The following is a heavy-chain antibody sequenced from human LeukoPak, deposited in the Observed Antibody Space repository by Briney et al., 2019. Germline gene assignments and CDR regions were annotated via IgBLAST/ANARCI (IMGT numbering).Heavy chain of an antibody. CDR3: ARWSSWMMEFDY. V-gene: IGHV4-61*02. CDR2: IYTSGST. Sequence: SETLSLTCTVSGYSISNGHYWSWIRQPAGKGLEWIGRIYTSGSTNYNPSLKSRVTISVDTSKNQFSLKLSSVTAADTAVYYCARWSSWMMEFDYWGQGTLVTVSS. J-gene: IGHJ4*02. CDR1: GYSISNGHY. D-gene: IGHD6-13*01.